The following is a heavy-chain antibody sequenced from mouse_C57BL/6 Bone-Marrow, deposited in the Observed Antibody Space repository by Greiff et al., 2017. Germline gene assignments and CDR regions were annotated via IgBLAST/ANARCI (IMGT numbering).Heavy chain of an antibody. D-gene: IGHD2-2*01. V-gene: IGHV1-42*01. CDR1: GYSFTGYY. J-gene: IGHJ1*03. CDR2: INPSTGGT. Sequence: VQLKQSGPELVKPGASVKISCKASGYSFTGYYMNWVKQSPEKSLEWIGEINPSTGGTTYNQKFKAKATLTVDKSSSTAYMQLKSLTSEDAAVYYCARRLVYFDVWGTGTTVTVSS. CDR3: ARRLVYFDV.